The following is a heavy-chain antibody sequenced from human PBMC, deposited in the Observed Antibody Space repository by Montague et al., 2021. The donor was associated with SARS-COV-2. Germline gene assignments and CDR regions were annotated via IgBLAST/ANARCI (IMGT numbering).Heavy chain of an antibody. Sequence: SETLSLTCAVYGGSFSGYYWSWIRQPPGKWLEWIGEINHNGSTNYNPSPKSRVTISVDTSKNQFSLKLSSVTAADTAVYYCARANGYYFDYWGQGTLVTVSS. CDR1: GGSFSGYY. CDR3: ARANGYYFDY. J-gene: IGHJ4*02. D-gene: IGHD2-8*01. V-gene: IGHV4-34*01. CDR2: INHNGST.